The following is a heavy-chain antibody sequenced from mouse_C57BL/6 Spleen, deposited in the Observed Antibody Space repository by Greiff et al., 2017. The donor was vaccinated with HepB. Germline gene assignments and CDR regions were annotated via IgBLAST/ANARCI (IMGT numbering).Heavy chain of an antibody. V-gene: IGHV1-4*01. J-gene: IGHJ2*01. CDR2: INPSSGYT. CDR3: ARSWDYFDY. CDR1: GYTFTSYT. D-gene: IGHD4-1*01. Sequence: VQLQQSGAELARPGASVKMSCTASGYTFTSYTMHWVKQRPGQGLEWIGYINPSSGYTKYNQKFKDKATLTADKSSSTAYMQRSSLTAEDSAVYYGARSWDYFDYWGQGTTLTVSS.